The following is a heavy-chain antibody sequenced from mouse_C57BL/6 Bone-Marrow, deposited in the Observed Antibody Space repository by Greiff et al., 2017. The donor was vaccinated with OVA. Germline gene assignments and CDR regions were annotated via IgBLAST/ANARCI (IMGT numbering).Heavy chain of an antibody. D-gene: IGHD1-1*01. Sequence: QVQLQQSGAELVKPGASVKISCKASGYAFSSYWMNWVKQRPGKGLEWIGQIYPGDGDTNYNGKFKGKATLTADKSSSPAYMQLSSLTSEDSAVYFCARDYGSVYAMDYWGQGTSVTVSS. V-gene: IGHV1-80*01. J-gene: IGHJ4*01. CDR3: ARDYGSVYAMDY. CDR2: IYPGDGDT. CDR1: GYAFSSYW.